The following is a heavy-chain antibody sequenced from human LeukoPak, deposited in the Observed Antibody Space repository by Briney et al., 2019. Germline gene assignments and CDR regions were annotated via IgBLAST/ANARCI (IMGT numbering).Heavy chain of an antibody. CDR2: IYISGST. D-gene: IGHD5-12*01. J-gene: IGHJ3*02. CDR3: ARGLITVANTGAFDI. CDR1: GGSISTYY. Sequence: PSETLSLTCTVSGGSISTYYWSWIRQPAGKGLEWIGRIYISGSTSYNPSLKSRVTMSVDTSKNQFSLKLSSVTAADTAVYYCARGLITVANTGAFDIWGQGTMVTVSS. V-gene: IGHV4-4*07.